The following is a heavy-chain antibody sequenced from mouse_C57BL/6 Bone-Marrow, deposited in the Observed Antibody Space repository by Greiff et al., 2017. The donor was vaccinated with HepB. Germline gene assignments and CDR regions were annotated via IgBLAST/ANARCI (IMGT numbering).Heavy chain of an antibody. D-gene: IGHD6-1*01. CDR2: IRNKANGYTT. Sequence: DVKLVESGGGLVQPGGSLSLSCAASGFTFTDYYMSWVRQPPGKALEWLGFIRNKANGYTTEYSASVKGRFTISRDNSQSILYLQMNALRADDSATCYCARYGRQGLYFDYWGQGTTLTVSS. CDR1: GFTFTDYY. J-gene: IGHJ2*01. V-gene: IGHV7-3*01. CDR3: ARYGRQGLYFDY.